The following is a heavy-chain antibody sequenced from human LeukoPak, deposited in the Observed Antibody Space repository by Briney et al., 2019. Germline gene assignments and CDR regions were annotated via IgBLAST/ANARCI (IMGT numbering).Heavy chain of an antibody. D-gene: IGHD2-2*01. CDR1: GYRSTSYW. CDR2: IHPGDSDT. V-gene: IGHV5-51*01. J-gene: IGHJ4*02. CDR3: ARRDYCSSTSCYGYFDY. Sequence: GESLTISCQGSGYRSTSYWIGCLRPMPGKGLEWMGTIHPGDSDTRYSPSFQGPVTISADKSISTAYLQWSSLKASDTAMYYCARRDYCSSTSCYGYFDYWGQGTLVTVSS.